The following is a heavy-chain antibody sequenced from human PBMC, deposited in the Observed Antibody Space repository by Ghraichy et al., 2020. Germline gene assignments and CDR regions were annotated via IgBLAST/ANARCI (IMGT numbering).Heavy chain of an antibody. D-gene: IGHD5-24*01. CDR2: ISSSSTYI. CDR1: GFTFSSYS. V-gene: IGHV3-21*01. J-gene: IGHJ4*02. Sequence: GGSLTLSCAASGFTFSSYSMNWVRQAPGRGLEWISSISSSSTYIYYADSVKGRFTISRDNAKNSLYLQMNSLRAEDTAVYYCARDRDGYSPNNFDYWGQGTLVTVSP. CDR3: ARDRDGYSPNNFDY.